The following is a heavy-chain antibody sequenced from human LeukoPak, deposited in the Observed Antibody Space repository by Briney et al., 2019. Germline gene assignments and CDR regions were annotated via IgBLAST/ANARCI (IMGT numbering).Heavy chain of an antibody. D-gene: IGHD3-10*01. J-gene: IGHJ4*02. CDR3: ARDLRARYYGSGSHDY. CDR2: ISAYNGKT. V-gene: IGHV1-18*01. Sequence: ASVTVSFTASGYTFTSYGISWVRQAPGQGREWMGWISAYNGKTNYAQKLQGRVTMTTDTSTSTAYMELRSLRSDDTAVYYCARDLRARYYGSGSHDYWGQGTLVTVSS. CDR1: GYTFTSYG.